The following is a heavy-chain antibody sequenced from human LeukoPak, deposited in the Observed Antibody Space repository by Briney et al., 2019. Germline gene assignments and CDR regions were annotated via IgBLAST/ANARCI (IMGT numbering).Heavy chain of an antibody. J-gene: IGHJ3*02. V-gene: IGHV4-4*07. Sequence: ASETLSLTCSVSGDSISYFYRSWIRQAAGKGLEWIGRIYSRGSADYNASLKSRVTMSVDTSKNQLSLKVISVTAADTAVYYCARVSNSGYNSRGAFDIWGQGTMVTVSS. CDR1: GDSISYFY. CDR2: IYSRGSA. CDR3: ARVSNSGYNSRGAFDI. D-gene: IGHD3-22*01.